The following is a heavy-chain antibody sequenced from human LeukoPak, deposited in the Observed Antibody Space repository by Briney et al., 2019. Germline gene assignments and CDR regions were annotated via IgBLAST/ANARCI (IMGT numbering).Heavy chain of an antibody. J-gene: IGHJ4*02. CDR2: INPNSGGT. CDR3: ARGVGYDILTGYPK. D-gene: IGHD3-9*01. Sequence: ASVKVSCKASGYTFTGYYMHWVRQAPGQGLEWMGRINPNSGGTNYAQKFQGRVTMTRDTSISTAYMELSRLRSDDTAVYYCARGVGYDILTGYPKWGQGTLVTVSS. V-gene: IGHV1-2*06. CDR1: GYTFTGYY.